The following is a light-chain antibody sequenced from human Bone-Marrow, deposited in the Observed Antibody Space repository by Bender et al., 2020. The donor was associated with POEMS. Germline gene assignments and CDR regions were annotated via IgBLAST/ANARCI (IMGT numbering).Light chain of an antibody. J-gene: IGLJ3*02. CDR1: KLGDKY. CDR2: RDT. Sequence: SYELTQPPSVSVSPGQTASITCSGDKLGDKYACWYQQKPGQSPVLVIYRDTKRPSGIPERFSGSKSGNTASLTISGLQADDEADYYCLSYSGALWVLGGGTKVTVL. CDR3: LSYSGALWV. V-gene: IGLV3-1*01.